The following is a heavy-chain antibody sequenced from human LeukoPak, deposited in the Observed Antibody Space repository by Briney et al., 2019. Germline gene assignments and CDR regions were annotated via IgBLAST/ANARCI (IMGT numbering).Heavy chain of an antibody. D-gene: IGHD2-21*02. Sequence: PGGSLRLSCAASGLTFSSYSFNWVRQAPGKGLEWVSSITPTSSYIYYADSVKGRFTISRDNAKNSLYLQMNSLRAEDTAVYYCARDKKSYCGGDCYPSNDFDYWGQGTLVTVSS. V-gene: IGHV3-21*01. CDR1: GLTFSSYS. CDR3: ARDKKSYCGGDCYPSNDFDY. J-gene: IGHJ4*02. CDR2: ITPTSSYI.